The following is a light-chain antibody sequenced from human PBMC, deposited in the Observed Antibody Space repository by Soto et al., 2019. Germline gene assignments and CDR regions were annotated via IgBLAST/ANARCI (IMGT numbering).Light chain of an antibody. CDR3: QHRYGFT. Sequence: EIVLTQSPATLSLSPGEGATLSCRASQSFNNYLAWYQQRPGQAPRLLIHDASHRATGIPARFSGSGTGTDFTLTISSLEPEDFAVYYCQHRYGFTFGPGTKVDI. J-gene: IGKJ3*01. V-gene: IGKV3-11*01. CDR2: DAS. CDR1: QSFNNY.